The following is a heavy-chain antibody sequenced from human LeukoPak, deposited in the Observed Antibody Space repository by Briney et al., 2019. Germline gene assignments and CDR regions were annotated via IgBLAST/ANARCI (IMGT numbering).Heavy chain of an antibody. CDR3: ARDTDNYGMDV. CDR1: GFTVSGNF. J-gene: IGHJ6*02. CDR2: LYSGVST. V-gene: IGHV3-66*01. Sequence: GGSLRLSCAASGFTVSGNFMTWVRQAPGKGLEWVSVLYSGVSTYYADSVKGRFTVSRDNSKNTLYLQMNSLRAEDTAVYYCARDTDNYGMDVWGQGTTVTVSS.